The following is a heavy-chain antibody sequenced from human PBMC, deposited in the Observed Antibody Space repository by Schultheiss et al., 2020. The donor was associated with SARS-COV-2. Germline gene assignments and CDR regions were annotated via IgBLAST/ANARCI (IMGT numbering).Heavy chain of an antibody. D-gene: IGHD6-13*01. CDR3: ARDAAAGNFY. CDR2: IYYSGST. J-gene: IGHJ4*02. V-gene: IGHV4-31*03. Sequence: SETLSLTCTVSGGSVSSGSYYWSWIRQPPGKGLEWIGYIYYSGSTYYNPSLKSRVTISVDTSKNQFSLKLSSVTAADTAVYYCARDAAAGNFYWGQGTLVTVSS. CDR1: GGSVSSGSYY.